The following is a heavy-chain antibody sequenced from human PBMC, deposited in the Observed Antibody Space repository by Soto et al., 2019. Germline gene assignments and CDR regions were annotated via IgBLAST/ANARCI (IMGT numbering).Heavy chain of an antibody. CDR1: GYSFTNYW. J-gene: IGHJ6*02. CDR2: VDPSDSYS. CDR3: ARHKMEWLSHSYAMDV. D-gene: IGHD3-3*01. V-gene: IGHV5-10-1*01. Sequence: GESLKISCKGSGYSFTNYWITWVRQMPGKGLEWMGKVDPSDSYSNYSPSFQGHVTFSTDKSISTAYLQWSSLKASDTAIYYCARHKMEWLSHSYAMDVWGQGTTVTVSS.